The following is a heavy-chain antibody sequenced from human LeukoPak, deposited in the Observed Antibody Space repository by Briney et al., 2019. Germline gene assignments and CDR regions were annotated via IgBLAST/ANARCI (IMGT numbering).Heavy chain of an antibody. J-gene: IGHJ3*02. CDR2: IIGGGVST. CDR1: RVTFSSDA. Sequence: RGSLRLSCVASRVTFSSDAMSGVRQAPGGGLGWGSAIIGGGVSTYYADSVKRRGTISRENSKNTLYLQMNRLRAEHTAVYCCAKDLIPQLWSRGRAFDIWGQGTMVTVSS. CDR3: AKDLIPQLWSRGRAFDI. V-gene: IGHV3-23*01. D-gene: IGHD5-18*01.